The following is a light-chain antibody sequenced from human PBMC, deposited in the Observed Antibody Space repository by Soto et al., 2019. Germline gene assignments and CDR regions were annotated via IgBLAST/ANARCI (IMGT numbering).Light chain of an antibody. CDR1: NGDVGGYSY. J-gene: IGLJ2*01. V-gene: IGLV2-14*01. Sequence: QSALTQPAAVSGSPGQSITISCTGTNGDVGGYSYVSWYQQHPGKAPKLMIYEVSNRPSGVSNRFSASKSGNTASLTISGLQAEDEADYYCSSYTSSSTLVVFGGGTKLTVL. CDR2: EVS. CDR3: SSYTSSSTLVV.